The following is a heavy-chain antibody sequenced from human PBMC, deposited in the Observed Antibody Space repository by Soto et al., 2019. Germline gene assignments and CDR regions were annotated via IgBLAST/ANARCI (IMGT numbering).Heavy chain of an antibody. D-gene: IGHD1-1*01. CDR3: VRDGTKTLRDWFDP. Sequence: LSLTCTVSGASISGFYWSWIRKSAGKGLEWIGRIYATGTTDYNPSLKSRVMMSVDTSKKQFSLKLRSVTAADAAVYYCVRDGTKTLRDWFDPWGQGISVTVSS. V-gene: IGHV4-4*07. J-gene: IGHJ5*02. CDR2: IYATGTT. CDR1: GASISGFY.